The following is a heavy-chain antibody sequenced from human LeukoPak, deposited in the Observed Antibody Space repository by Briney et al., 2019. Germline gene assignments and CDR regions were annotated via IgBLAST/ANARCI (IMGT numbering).Heavy chain of an antibody. V-gene: IGHV1-18*01. Sequence: ASVKVSCKASGGTFSSYAISWVRQAPGQGLEWMGWISAYNGNTNYAQKLQGRVTMTTDTSTSTAYMELRSLRSDDTAVYYCARGDYYDSSGYLDWGQGTLVTVSS. CDR2: ISAYNGNT. D-gene: IGHD3-22*01. CDR3: ARGDYYDSSGYLD. CDR1: GGTFSSYA. J-gene: IGHJ4*02.